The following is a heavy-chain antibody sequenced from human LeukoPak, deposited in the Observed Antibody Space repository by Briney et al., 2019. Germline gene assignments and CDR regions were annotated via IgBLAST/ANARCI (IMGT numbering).Heavy chain of an antibody. CDR1: GDSISSYY. Sequence: SETLSLTCSVSGDSISSYYWSWIRQPPGKGLEWIGYIYYSGSTNYNPSLKSRVTISVDTSKNQFSLKLSSVTAADTAVYYCAGPEQKRRDGYMVLFYWGQGALVTVSS. CDR2: IYYSGST. CDR3: AGPEQKRRDGYMVLFY. D-gene: IGHD5-24*01. V-gene: IGHV4-59*01. J-gene: IGHJ4*02.